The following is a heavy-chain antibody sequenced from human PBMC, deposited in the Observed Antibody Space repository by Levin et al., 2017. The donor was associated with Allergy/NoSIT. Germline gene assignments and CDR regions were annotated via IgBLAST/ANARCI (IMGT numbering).Heavy chain of an antibody. J-gene: IGHJ4*01. Sequence: GGSLRLSCAASGFTFTSYAMAWVRQAPGKGLEWVASITGSAATTYYADSVKGRFTISKDNPKNALVLQMNSLRPEDPADYYCAKDRRFTVTADFDNWGHGTRVTVAS. CDR1: GFTFTSYA. D-gene: IGHD4-17*01. CDR3: AKDRRFTVTADFDN. CDR2: ITGSAATT. V-gene: IGHV3-23*01.